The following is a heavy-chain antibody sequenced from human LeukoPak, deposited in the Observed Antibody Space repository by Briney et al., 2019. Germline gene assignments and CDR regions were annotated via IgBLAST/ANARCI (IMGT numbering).Heavy chain of an antibody. V-gene: IGHV4-39*01. Sequence: SETLSLTCTVSGGSISSSSYYWGWIRQPPGKGLEWIGSIYYSGSTYYNPSLKSRVTISVDTSKNQFSLKLSSVTAADTAVYYCARPDVYCSSTSCLDAFDIWGQGTMVTVSS. D-gene: IGHD2-2*01. CDR1: GGSISSSSYY. J-gene: IGHJ3*02. CDR3: ARPDVYCSSTSCLDAFDI. CDR2: IYYSGST.